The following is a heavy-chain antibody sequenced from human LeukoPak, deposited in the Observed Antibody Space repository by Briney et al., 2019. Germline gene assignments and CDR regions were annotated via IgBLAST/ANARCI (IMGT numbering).Heavy chain of an antibody. V-gene: IGHV4-34*01. CDR1: GGSFSGYY. J-gene: IGHJ4*02. D-gene: IGHD2-15*01. Sequence: SETLSLTCAVYGGSFSGYYWSWIRQPPGKGLEWIGEINHSGSTNYNPSLKSRVTISVDTSKNQFSLKLSSVTAADAAVYYCARVRGYCSGGSCLTPFDYWGQGTLVTVSS. CDR2: INHSGST. CDR3: ARVRGYCSGGSCLTPFDY.